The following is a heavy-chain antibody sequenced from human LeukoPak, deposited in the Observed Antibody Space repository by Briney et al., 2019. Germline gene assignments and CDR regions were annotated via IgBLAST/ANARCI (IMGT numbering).Heavy chain of an antibody. D-gene: IGHD2-2*01. CDR2: VSSSSSTI. V-gene: IGHV3-48*01. J-gene: IGHJ4*02. CDR1: GFTFSSYS. Sequence: PGRSLRLSCAASGFTFSSYSMNWVRQAPGNGLEWVSSVSSSSSTIYYAESVKGRFTISRDNAKNSLYLQMNSLRAEDTAVYYCARDSLGYCSSTSCRWGQGTLVTVSS. CDR3: ARDSLGYCSSTSCR.